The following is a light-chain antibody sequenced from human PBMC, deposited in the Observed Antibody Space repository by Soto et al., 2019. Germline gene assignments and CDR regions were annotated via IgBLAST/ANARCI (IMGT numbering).Light chain of an antibody. CDR3: QQLNSYPPT. J-gene: IGKJ2*01. V-gene: IGKV1-9*01. CDR1: QGISSY. Sequence: TQLTQSPSSLSASVGDRVTVTCRASQGISSYLAWYQQQPGKAPKLLIYAASTLQRGVSSRFSGSGSGTDFTLTISSLQPEDFATYYCQQLNSYPPTFGQGTKLEIK. CDR2: AAS.